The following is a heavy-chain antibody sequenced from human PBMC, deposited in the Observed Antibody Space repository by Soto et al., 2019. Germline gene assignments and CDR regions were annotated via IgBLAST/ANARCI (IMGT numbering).Heavy chain of an antibody. CDR2: INAGNGNT. J-gene: IGHJ4*02. D-gene: IGHD6-19*01. Sequence: ASVKVSCKASGYTFTSYAMHWVRQAPGQRLEWMGWINAGNGNTKYSQKFQGRVTITRDTSASTAYMELSSLRSEDTAVYYCARKTTRLQRAVASYFLYSCPAPXVTV. CDR3: ARKTTRLQRAVASYFLY. V-gene: IGHV1-3*01. CDR1: GYTFTSYA.